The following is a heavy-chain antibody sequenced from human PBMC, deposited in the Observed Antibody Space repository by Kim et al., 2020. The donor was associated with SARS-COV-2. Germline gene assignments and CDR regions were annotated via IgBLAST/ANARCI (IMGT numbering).Heavy chain of an antibody. V-gene: IGHV4-39*01. CDR1: GGSISSSSYY. CDR3: ARRDQDIVVVVAIPGTYNWFDP. CDR2: IYYSGST. Sequence: SETLSLTCTVSGGSISSSSYYWGWIRQPPGKGLEWIGSIYYSGSTYYNPSLKSRVTISVDTSKNQFSLKLSSVTAADTAVYYCARRDQDIVVVVAIPGTYNWFDPWGQGTLVTVSS. D-gene: IGHD2-15*01. J-gene: IGHJ5*02.